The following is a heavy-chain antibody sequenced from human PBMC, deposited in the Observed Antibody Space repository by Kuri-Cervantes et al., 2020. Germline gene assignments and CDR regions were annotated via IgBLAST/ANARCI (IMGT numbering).Heavy chain of an antibody. J-gene: IGHJ4*02. D-gene: IGHD1-26*01. CDR3: AKAGHIVGAAFDS. Sequence: SVKVSCKASGGTFSSYAISWVRQAPGQGLEWMGGIISIFGTANYAQKFQGRVTITTDESTSTAYMELSSLRSEDTAVYYCAKAGHIVGAAFDSWGQGTLVTVSS. CDR1: GGTFSSYA. CDR2: IISIFGTA. V-gene: IGHV1-69*05.